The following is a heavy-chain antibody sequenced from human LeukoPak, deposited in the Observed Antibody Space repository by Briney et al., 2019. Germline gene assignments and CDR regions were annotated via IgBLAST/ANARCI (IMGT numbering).Heavy chain of an antibody. CDR2: IYPGDSDI. D-gene: IGHD6-13*01. J-gene: IGHJ4*02. Sequence: KPGESLKISCNVSGYSFTNYWIGWVRQMPGKGLEWMGIIYPGDSDIRYSPSFQGQVTISADKSISTAYLQWSSLKASDTAMYYCTRTGYSSRWAIDNWGQGTLVTVSS. CDR1: GYSFTNYW. CDR3: TRTGYSSRWAIDN. V-gene: IGHV5-51*01.